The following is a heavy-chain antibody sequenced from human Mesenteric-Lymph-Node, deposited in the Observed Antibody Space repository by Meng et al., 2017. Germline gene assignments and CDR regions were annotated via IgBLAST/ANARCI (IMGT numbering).Heavy chain of an antibody. D-gene: IGHD5-18*01. CDR1: GYTLHRDH. J-gene: IGHJ4*02. CDR3: AREHRDAATALDY. Sequence: SGDEAKMPVVYVQVACKASGYTLHRDHMHWVRQAPGQGLEWMVRINPNSGNTDYAQKFQGRVTVTRDTSISTAYMELSSLRSDDTAVYYCAREHRDAATALDYWGQGTLVTVSS. V-gene: IGHV1-2*06. CDR2: INPNSGNT.